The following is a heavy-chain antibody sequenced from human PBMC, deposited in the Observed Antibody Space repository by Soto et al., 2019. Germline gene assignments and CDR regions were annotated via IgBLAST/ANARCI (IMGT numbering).Heavy chain of an antibody. CDR2: ISGNIRTI. D-gene: IGHD3-22*01. V-gene: IGHV3-48*02. Sequence: GGSLRLSCAASGFTFSSYNMNWVRQAPGKGLEWVSYISGNIRTIYYADSVKGRFTISRDNAKNSLYLQMNSLRDEDTAVYYCARANYYDMSGIWGALDIWGQGTRVTVSS. J-gene: IGHJ3*02. CDR1: GFTFSSYN. CDR3: ARANYYDMSGIWGALDI.